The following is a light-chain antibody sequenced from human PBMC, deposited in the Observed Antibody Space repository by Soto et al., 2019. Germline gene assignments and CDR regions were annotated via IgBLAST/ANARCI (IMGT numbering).Light chain of an antibody. CDR1: ENVAISN. CDR3: HQYGSSPPYS. J-gene: IGKJ2*03. CDR2: GAS. V-gene: IGKV3-20*01. Sequence: IVLTHSPDTLSLSPGDGATLSRRATENVAISNLAWYQQKPGQPPRLLISGASTRAAGIPDRFSGSGSGSEFTLTISRLEPEDFAVYYCHQYGSSPPYSFGQGTKVDI.